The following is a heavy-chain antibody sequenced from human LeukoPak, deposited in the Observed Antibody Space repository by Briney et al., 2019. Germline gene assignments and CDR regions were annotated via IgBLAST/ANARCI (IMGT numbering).Heavy chain of an antibody. D-gene: IGHD2-8*02. CDR3: ARDPSTGWKGFDY. V-gene: IGHV5-51*04. Sequence: GESLKISCKASGYNFADYWIAWVRQMPGRGLEWVGIIYPGDSDTAYGPSFRGQVTISVDTPINTVYLQFKSLNTSDTAMYYCARDPSTGWKGFDYFGQGTLVTVSS. CDR1: GYNFADYW. J-gene: IGHJ4*02. CDR2: IYPGDSDT.